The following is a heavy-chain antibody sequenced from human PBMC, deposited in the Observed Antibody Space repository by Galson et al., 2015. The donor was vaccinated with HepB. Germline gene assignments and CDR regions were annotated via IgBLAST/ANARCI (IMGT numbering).Heavy chain of an antibody. CDR1: GGSISSSSYY. D-gene: IGHD2-2*01. V-gene: IGHV4-39*01. J-gene: IGHJ3*02. Sequence: ETLSLTCTVSGGSISSSSYYWGWIRQPPGKGLEWIGSIYYSGSTYYNPSLKSRVTTSVDTSKNQFSLKLSSVTAADTAVYYCARRGGGYCSSTSCHPTDDAFDIWGQGTMVTVSS. CDR2: IYYSGST. CDR3: ARRGGGYCSSTSCHPTDDAFDI.